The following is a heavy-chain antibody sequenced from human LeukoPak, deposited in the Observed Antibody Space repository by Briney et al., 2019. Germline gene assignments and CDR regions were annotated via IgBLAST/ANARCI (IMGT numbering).Heavy chain of an antibody. CDR1: GFTFSSYW. CDR3: ASGYCSSGRCYGDY. Sequence: GGSLRLSCAASGFTFSSYWMSWVRQAPGKGLEWVANIKQDGSEKYYVDSVKGRFTISRDNAKNSLYLQMNSLRVEDTAVYYCASGYCSSGRCYGDYWGQGTLVTVSS. CDR2: IKQDGSEK. D-gene: IGHD2-15*01. J-gene: IGHJ4*02. V-gene: IGHV3-7*01.